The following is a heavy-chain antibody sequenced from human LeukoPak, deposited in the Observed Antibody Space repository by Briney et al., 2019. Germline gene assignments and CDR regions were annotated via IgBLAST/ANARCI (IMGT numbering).Heavy chain of an antibody. Sequence: PGGSLRLSCAASGFTFSTYAMIWVRQAPGKGLEWVSAISGGSGVSTYYSDSVNGRFTVSRDSSKNTVYLQMNSLRAEDTAVYYCAKPFNTGWYFVYWGQGTLVAVSS. CDR3: AKPFNTGWYFVY. CDR1: GFTFSTYA. J-gene: IGHJ4*02. V-gene: IGHV3-23*01. CDR2: ISGGSGVST. D-gene: IGHD6-19*01.